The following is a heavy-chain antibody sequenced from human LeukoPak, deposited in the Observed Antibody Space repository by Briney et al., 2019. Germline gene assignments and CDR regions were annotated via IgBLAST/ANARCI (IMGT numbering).Heavy chain of an antibody. CDR1: GFTVSSNY. Sequence: GGSLRLSCAASGFTVSSNYMSWVRQAPGKGLEWVSAIYSGGSTYYADSVKGRFTICRDNSNNTLYLQMNSLRAEDTAVYYCARERAYYGSGTSYGMDVWGKGTTVTVSS. D-gene: IGHD3-10*01. J-gene: IGHJ6*04. CDR2: IYSGGST. V-gene: IGHV3-53*01. CDR3: ARERAYYGSGTSYGMDV.